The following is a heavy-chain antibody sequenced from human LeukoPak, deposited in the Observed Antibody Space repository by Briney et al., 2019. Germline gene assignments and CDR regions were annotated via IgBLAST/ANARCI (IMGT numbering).Heavy chain of an antibody. J-gene: IGHJ4*02. V-gene: IGHV1-69*05. Sequence: ASVKVYCKASGGTFSSYAISWVRQAPGQGLEWMGGIIPIFGTANYAQKFQGRVTITTDESTSTAFMELNILRSEDTAVYYCARGVDIVLVPAAIGSYFHYWGQGTLVTVYS. CDR2: IIPIFGTA. CDR3: ARGVDIVLVPAAIGSYFHY. CDR1: GGTFSSYA. D-gene: IGHD2-2*02.